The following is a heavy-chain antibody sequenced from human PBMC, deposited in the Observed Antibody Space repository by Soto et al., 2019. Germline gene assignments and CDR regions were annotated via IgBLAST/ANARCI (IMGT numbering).Heavy chain of an antibody. D-gene: IGHD3-22*01. CDR3: ARNGGYYYVEAFDI. V-gene: IGHV4-30-4*01. J-gene: IGHJ3*02. CDR2: IYYSGST. CDR1: GGSISSGDYY. Sequence: SETLSLTCTVSGGSISSGDYYWSWIRQPPGKGLEWIGYIYYSGSTYYNPSLKSRVTISVDTSKNQFSLKLSSVTAADTAVYYCARNGGYYYVEAFDIWGQGTMVTVSS.